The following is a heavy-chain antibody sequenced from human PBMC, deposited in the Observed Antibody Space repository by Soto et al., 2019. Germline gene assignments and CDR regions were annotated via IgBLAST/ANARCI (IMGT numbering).Heavy chain of an antibody. CDR2: IYYSGST. Sequence: TLSLTCTVSGGSISSGDYYWSWIRQPPGKGLEWIGYIYYSGSTYYNPSLKSRVTISVDTSKNQFSLKLSSVTAADTAVYYCARDSADYYDSSGPNWFDPWGQGTLVTVSS. D-gene: IGHD3-22*01. J-gene: IGHJ5*02. CDR3: ARDSADYYDSSGPNWFDP. V-gene: IGHV4-30-4*01. CDR1: GGSISSGDYY.